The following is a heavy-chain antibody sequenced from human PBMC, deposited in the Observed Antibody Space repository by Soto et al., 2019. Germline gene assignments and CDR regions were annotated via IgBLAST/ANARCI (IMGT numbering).Heavy chain of an antibody. J-gene: IGHJ6*03. CDR3: AGRGYCSGGSCYKKPFYYYYYYMDV. CDR1: GFTFSSYW. D-gene: IGHD2-15*01. CDR2: IKQDGSEK. Sequence: GGSLRLSCAASGFTFSSYWMSWVRQAPGKGLEWVANIKQDGSEKYYVDSVKGRFTISRDNAKNSLYLQMNSLRAEDTAVYYWAGRGYCSGGSCYKKPFYYYYYYMDVWGKGTTVTVSS. V-gene: IGHV3-7*01.